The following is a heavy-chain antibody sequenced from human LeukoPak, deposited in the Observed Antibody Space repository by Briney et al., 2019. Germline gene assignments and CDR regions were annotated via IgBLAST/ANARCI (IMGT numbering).Heavy chain of an antibody. CDR2: INSDGSST. J-gene: IGHJ4*02. Sequence: GGSLRLSCAASGFTFSSYWMHWVRQAPGKGLVWVSRINSDGSSTGYADSVKGRFTISRDNAKNTLYLQMNSLRAEDTAVYYCARGSGYSYGIFDYWGQGTLVTVSS. CDR3: ARGSGYSYGIFDY. CDR1: GFTFSSYW. D-gene: IGHD5-18*01. V-gene: IGHV3-74*01.